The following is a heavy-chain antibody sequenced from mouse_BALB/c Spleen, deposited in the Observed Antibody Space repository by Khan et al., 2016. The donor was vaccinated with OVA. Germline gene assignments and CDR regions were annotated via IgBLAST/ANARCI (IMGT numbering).Heavy chain of an antibody. CDR3: ARQPYYHYNIMDY. Sequence: QVQLKESGPGLAAPSQSLSITCTISGFSLTNYGVHWVRQPPGKGLEWLAVIWSDGSTTYNSALKSRLTITKDNSQGQVFLKMNSLQTDDTAIYFCARQPYYHYNIMDYWGQGTSVTVSS. J-gene: IGHJ4*01. CDR1: GFSLTNYG. D-gene: IGHD2-10*01. CDR2: IWSDGST. V-gene: IGHV2-6-1*01.